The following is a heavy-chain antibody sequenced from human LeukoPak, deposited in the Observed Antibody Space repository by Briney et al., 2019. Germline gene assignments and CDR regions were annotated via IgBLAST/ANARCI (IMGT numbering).Heavy chain of an antibody. Sequence: GGSLRLSCAASGFTFSSYEMNWVRQAPGKGLEWVANIKKDGSEKYYVDSVKGRFTISRDNAKTSLYLQMNSLRAEDTALYYCARGLSGVTGYTYGRGIDYWGQGTLVTVSS. CDR2: IKKDGSEK. CDR1: GFTFSSYE. D-gene: IGHD5-18*01. CDR3: ARGLSGVTGYTYGRGIDY. V-gene: IGHV3-7*01. J-gene: IGHJ4*02.